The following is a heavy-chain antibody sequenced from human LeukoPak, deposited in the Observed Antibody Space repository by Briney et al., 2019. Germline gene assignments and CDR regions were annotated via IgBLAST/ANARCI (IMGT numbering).Heavy chain of an antibody. CDR1: GGTFSSYA. Sequence: GASVKVSCKASGGTFSSYAISWVRQAPGQGLEWMGGIIPIFGTANYAQKFQGRVTITADESTSTAYMELSSLRSEDTAVYYCARAPPYIAVAGPPYTWFDPWGQGTLVTVSS. CDR3: ARAPPYIAVAGPPYTWFDP. D-gene: IGHD6-19*01. J-gene: IGHJ5*02. V-gene: IGHV1-69*13. CDR2: IIPIFGTA.